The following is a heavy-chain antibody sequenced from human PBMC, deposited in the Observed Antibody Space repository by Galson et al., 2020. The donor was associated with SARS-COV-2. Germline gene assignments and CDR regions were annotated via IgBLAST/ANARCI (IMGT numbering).Heavy chain of an antibody. J-gene: IGHJ6*02. V-gene: IGHV3-33*01. CDR3: ARGGTGYYYYYVMDV. Sequence: PGGSLRLSCAASGFIFSTYGMHWVRQAPGKGLEWVAVIWYDGSNKYYADSVKGRFTISRDNSKSTVYLQMNSLRAEDTAVYYCARGGTGYYYYYVMDVWGQGTTVTVSS. D-gene: IGHD3-16*01. CDR1: GFIFSTYG. CDR2: IWYDGSNK.